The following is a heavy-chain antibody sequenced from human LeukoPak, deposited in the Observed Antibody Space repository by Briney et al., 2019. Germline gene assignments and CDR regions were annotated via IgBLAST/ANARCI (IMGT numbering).Heavy chain of an antibody. Sequence: PGGSLRLSCAASGFTFSNYAMSWVRQAPGKGLEWVSSIGGTDGRTYYAESVQGRFTISRDNSKKTLFLQMNSLRVEDTAVYFCADXPNAGYWGRGTLVTVSS. J-gene: IGHJ4*02. V-gene: IGHV3-23*01. CDR1: GFTFSNYA. CDR2: IGGTDGRT. CDR3: ADXPNAGY. D-gene: IGHD4/OR15-4a*01.